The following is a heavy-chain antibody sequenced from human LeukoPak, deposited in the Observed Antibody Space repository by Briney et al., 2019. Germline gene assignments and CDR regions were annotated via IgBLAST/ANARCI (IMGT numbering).Heavy chain of an antibody. J-gene: IGHJ4*02. CDR1: GFTFSSYA. D-gene: IGHD6-6*01. CDR2: ISYDGSNK. Sequence: GSLRLSCAASGFTFSSYAMHWVRQAPGKGLEWVAVISYDGSNKYYADSVKGRFTISRDNSKNTLYLQMNSLRAEDTAVYYCARSIAARRYLDYWGQGTLVTVSS. CDR3: ARSIAARRYLDY. V-gene: IGHV3-30-3*01.